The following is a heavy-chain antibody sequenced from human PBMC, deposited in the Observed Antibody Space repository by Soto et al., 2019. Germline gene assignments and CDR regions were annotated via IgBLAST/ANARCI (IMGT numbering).Heavy chain of an antibody. V-gene: IGHV3-53*01. J-gene: IGHJ4*02. CDR2: IYSGGST. Sequence: GGSLRLSCAASGFTVSSNYMSWVRQAPGKGLEWVSVIYSGGSTYYADSVKGRFTISRDNSKNTLYLQMNSLRAEDTAVYYCARKAAAGLFDYWGQGTLVTVSS. CDR1: GFTVSSNY. D-gene: IGHD6-13*01. CDR3: ARKAAAGLFDY.